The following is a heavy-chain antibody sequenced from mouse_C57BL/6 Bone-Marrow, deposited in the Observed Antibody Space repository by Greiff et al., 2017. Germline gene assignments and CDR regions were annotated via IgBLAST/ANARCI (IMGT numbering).Heavy chain of an antibody. V-gene: IGHV5-16*01. Sequence: EVQGVESEGGLVQPGSSMKLSCTASGFTFSDYYMAWVRQVPEKGLEWVANINYDGSSTYYLDSLKSRFIIPRDNAKNILYLQMSSLTSEDTATYYCVRGREYDYDGSYCDCLGQGTTLTVSS. CDR1: GFTFSDYY. CDR3: VRGREYDYDGSYCDC. J-gene: IGHJ2*01. CDR2: INYDGSST. D-gene: IGHD2-4*01.